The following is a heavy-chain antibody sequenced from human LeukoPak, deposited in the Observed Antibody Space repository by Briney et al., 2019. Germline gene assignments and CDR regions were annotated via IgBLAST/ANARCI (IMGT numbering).Heavy chain of an antibody. Sequence: GGSLRLSCGASGFTFSSYSMNWVRQAPGKGLEWVSSISSSSSYIYYADSVKGRSTISRDNAKNSLYLQMNSLRAEDTAVYYCARDVGSLYYWGQGTLVTVSS. CDR2: ISSSSSYI. J-gene: IGHJ4*02. CDR1: GFTFSSYS. V-gene: IGHV3-21*01. CDR3: ARDVGSLYY. D-gene: IGHD3-10*01.